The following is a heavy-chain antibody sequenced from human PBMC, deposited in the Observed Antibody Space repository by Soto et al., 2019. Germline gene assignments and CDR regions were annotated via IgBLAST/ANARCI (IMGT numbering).Heavy chain of an antibody. CDR2: INPSGGST. CDR3: ARVHAVAFDI. CDR1: GYTFTSYY. J-gene: IGHJ3*02. V-gene: IGHV1-46*03. Sequence: QVQLVQSGAEVKKPGASVKVSCKASGYTFTSYYMHWVRQAPGQGLEWMGIINPSGGSTSYAQKFQGRVTMTRDTSTSTVYMELSSLRSEDTVLYYCARVHAVAFDIWCQGTMVTVSS.